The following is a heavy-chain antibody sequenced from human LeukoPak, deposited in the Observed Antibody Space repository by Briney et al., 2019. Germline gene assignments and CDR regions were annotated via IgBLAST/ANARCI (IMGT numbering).Heavy chain of an antibody. CDR3: ALALAGSYGGLYSQH. D-gene: IGHD1-26*01. CDR1: GGSISSGGYS. V-gene: IGHV4-30-2*01. J-gene: IGHJ1*01. CDR2: IYHSGST. Sequence: SRTLSLTCTVSGGSISSGGYSWSWIRQPPGKGLEWIGYIYHSGSTYYNSSLKSRVTISLDRSKNQFSLKLSSVTAADTAVYYCALALAGSYGGLYSQHWGQGTLVTVSS.